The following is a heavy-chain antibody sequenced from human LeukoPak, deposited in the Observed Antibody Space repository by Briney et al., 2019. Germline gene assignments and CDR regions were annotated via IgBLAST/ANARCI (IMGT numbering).Heavy chain of an antibody. Sequence: GASVTVSCQASGGTFSSYAISWVRQAPGQGLEWMGGIIPIFGTANYAQKFQGRATITADESTSTAYIELSSLRCEDTAVYYCAARDDYYDSSGSYYYYYYMDVWGKGTTVTVSS. J-gene: IGHJ6*03. CDR1: GGTFSSYA. CDR2: IIPIFGTA. CDR3: AARDDYYDSSGSYYYYYYMDV. V-gene: IGHV1-69*01. D-gene: IGHD3-22*01.